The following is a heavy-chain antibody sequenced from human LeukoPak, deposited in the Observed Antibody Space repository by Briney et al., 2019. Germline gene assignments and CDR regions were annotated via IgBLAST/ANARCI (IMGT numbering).Heavy chain of an antibody. V-gene: IGHV1-18*01. CDR1: GYTFTSYG. J-gene: IGHJ4*02. D-gene: IGHD5-24*01. CDR2: ISAYNGNT. CDR3: ARVPKMATPSTFFDY. Sequence: GASVKVSCKASGYTFTSYGISWVRQAPGQGLEWMGWISAYNGNTNYAQKLQGRVTMTTDTSTSTAYMELRSLRSDDTAVYYCARVPKMATPSTFFDYWGQGTLVTVSS.